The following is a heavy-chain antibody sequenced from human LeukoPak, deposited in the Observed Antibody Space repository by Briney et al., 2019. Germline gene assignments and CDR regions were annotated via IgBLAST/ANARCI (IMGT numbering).Heavy chain of an antibody. CDR2: IYHSGST. D-gene: IGHD2-15*01. J-gene: IGHJ4*02. CDR3: AREGDCSGGSCYSGGGFDY. CDR1: GYSISSGYY. Sequence: SETLSLTCTVSGYSISSGYYWGWIRQPPGKGLEWIGSIYHSGSTYYNPSLKSRVTISVDTSKNQFSLKLSSVTAADTAVYYCAREGDCSGGSCYSGGGFDYWGQGTLVTVSS. V-gene: IGHV4-38-2*02.